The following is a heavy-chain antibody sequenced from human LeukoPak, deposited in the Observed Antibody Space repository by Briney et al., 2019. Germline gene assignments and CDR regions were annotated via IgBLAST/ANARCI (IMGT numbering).Heavy chain of an antibody. V-gene: IGHV3-23*01. CDR3: ARDAILEDYGSGSYYIPLGEVDY. CDR2: ISGSGGST. CDR1: GFTFSSYA. Sequence: GGSLRLSCAASGFTFSSYAMSWVRQAPGKGLEWVSAISGSGGSTYYADSVKGRFTISRDNSKNTLYLQMNSLRAEDTAVYYCARDAILEDYGSGSYYIPLGEVDYWGQGTLVTVSS. J-gene: IGHJ4*02. D-gene: IGHD3-10*01.